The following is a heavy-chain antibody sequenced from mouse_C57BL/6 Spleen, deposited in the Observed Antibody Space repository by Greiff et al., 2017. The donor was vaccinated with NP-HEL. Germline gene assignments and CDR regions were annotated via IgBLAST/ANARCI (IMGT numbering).Heavy chain of an antibody. D-gene: IGHD3-1*01. Sequence: QVQLQQSGAELVMPGASVKLSCKASGYTFTSYWMHWVKQRPGQGLEWIGEIDPSDSYTNYNQKFKGKSTLTVDKSSSTAYMQLSSLTSEDSAVYYCARSSGGPNFDYWGQGTTLTVSS. J-gene: IGHJ2*01. CDR3: ARSSGGPNFDY. CDR1: GYTFTSYW. V-gene: IGHV1-69*01. CDR2: IDPSDSYT.